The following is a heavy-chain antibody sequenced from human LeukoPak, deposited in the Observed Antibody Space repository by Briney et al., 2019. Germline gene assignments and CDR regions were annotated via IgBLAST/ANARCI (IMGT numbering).Heavy chain of an antibody. Sequence: SETLSLTCTVSGDSISRSSHCWGWIRQPPGKGLEWVGDFYYSGNTYYNPSLKSRVTTSIDASKNQFSLGLSSVTAADTAVYYCARLSYVSSGYYSFQYWGQGTLVTVS. V-gene: IGHV4-39*01. CDR2: FYYSGNT. J-gene: IGHJ1*01. D-gene: IGHD3-22*01. CDR1: GDSISRSSHC. CDR3: ARLSYVSSGYYSFQY.